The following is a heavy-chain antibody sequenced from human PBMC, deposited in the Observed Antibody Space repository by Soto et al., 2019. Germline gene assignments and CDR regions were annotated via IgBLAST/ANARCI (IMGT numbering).Heavy chain of an antibody. Sequence: QVQLVQSGAEVKKPGASVKVSCKASGYIFTSYGISWVRQAPGQGLEWMGWISASNANTNYAQKVKGRVTMTTDTSTSTAYMELRSLRSDDTAVYYCARGGYNYDYPYDTFDIWGQGTMLTVSS. CDR1: GYIFTSYG. V-gene: IGHV1-18*01. D-gene: IGHD5-18*01. CDR3: ARGGYNYDYPYDTFDI. CDR2: ISASNANT. J-gene: IGHJ3*02.